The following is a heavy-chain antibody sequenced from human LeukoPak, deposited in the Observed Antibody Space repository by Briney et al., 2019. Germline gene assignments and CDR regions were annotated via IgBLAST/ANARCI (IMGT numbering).Heavy chain of an antibody. V-gene: IGHV3-7*01. CDR3: AREDIVVAPAADYYYYGMDV. Sequence: GGSLRLSCAASGFIFSSYWMSWVRQAPGKGLEWVANIKQDGSEKYYVDSVKGRFTISRDNAKNSLYLQMNSLRAEDTAVYYCAREDIVVAPAADYYYYGMDVWGQGTTVTVSS. J-gene: IGHJ6*02. D-gene: IGHD2-2*01. CDR1: GFIFSSYW. CDR2: IKQDGSEK.